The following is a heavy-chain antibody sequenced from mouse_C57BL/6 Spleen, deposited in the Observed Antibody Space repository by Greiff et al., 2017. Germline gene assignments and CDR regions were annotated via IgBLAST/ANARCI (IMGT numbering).Heavy chain of an antibody. D-gene: IGHD1-1*01. CDR3: ARHEVPYYYGSSSYFDY. V-gene: IGHV1-62-2*01. CDR1: GYTFTEYT. CDR2: FYPGSGSI. Sequence: QVQLKESGAELVKPGASVKLSCKASGYTFTEYTIHWVKQRSGQGLEWIGWFYPGSGSIKYNEKFKDKATLTADKSSSTVYMELSRLTSEDSAVYFCARHEVPYYYGSSSYFDYWGQGTTLTVSS. J-gene: IGHJ2*01.